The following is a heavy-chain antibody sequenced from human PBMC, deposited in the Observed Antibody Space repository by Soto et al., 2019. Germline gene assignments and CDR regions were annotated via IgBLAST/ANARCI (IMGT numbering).Heavy chain of an antibody. CDR1: GGSISSYY. Sequence: SETLSLTCTVTGGSISSYYWSWMLQPPGKGLEWIGYIYYSGSTNYNPSLQSRVTISVDTSKNQFSLKLSSVTAAHTAVYYCARRMVITTDDAFDIWGQGTMVT. CDR3: ARRMVITTDDAFDI. V-gene: IGHV4-59*01. D-gene: IGHD3-22*01. J-gene: IGHJ3*02. CDR2: IYYSGST.